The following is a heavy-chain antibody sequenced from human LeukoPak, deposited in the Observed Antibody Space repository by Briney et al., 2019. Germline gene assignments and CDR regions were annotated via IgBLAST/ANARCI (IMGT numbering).Heavy chain of an antibody. J-gene: IGHJ4*02. Sequence: GGSLRLSCAASGFTFSDYFMSWIRQAPGKGLEWVSHISSSGTIYYADSVKGRFTISRDNTKNSLYLQINSLRVEDTAVYYCARHNWTHDSFDYWGPGTLVTVSS. CDR1: GFTFSDYF. CDR3: ARHNWTHDSFDY. V-gene: IGHV3-69-1*01. CDR2: ISSSGTI. D-gene: IGHD1-20*01.